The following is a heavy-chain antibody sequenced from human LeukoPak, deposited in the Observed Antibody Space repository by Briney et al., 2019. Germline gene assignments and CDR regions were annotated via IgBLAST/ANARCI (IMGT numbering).Heavy chain of an antibody. V-gene: IGHV3-NL1*01. J-gene: IGHJ4*02. CDR2: VSSDGINT. Sequence: GGSLRLSCAASGFTFSSYGMHWVRQAPGKGLEWVSAVSSDGINTYYTDSLKGRFTISRGNSRNTVFLQMHSLTAEDTAVYYCAKPFGFLEWLYGGYFDSWGQGTLVTVSS. CDR1: GFTFSSYG. D-gene: IGHD3-3*01. CDR3: AKPFGFLEWLYGGYFDS.